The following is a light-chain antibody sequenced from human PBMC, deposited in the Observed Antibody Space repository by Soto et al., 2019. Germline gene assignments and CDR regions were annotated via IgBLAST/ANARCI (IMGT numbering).Light chain of an antibody. CDR2: EVS. Sequence: QTALTQPPSASGSPGQSVTISCTGTSSDVGGYNYVSWYQQHPGKAPKLMIYEVSKRPSGVPDRLSGSKSGNTASLTVSGLQVEDEADYYCASYTGSDTLVFGGGTKVTVL. V-gene: IGLV2-8*01. CDR3: ASYTGSDTLV. CDR1: SSDVGGYNY. J-gene: IGLJ2*01.